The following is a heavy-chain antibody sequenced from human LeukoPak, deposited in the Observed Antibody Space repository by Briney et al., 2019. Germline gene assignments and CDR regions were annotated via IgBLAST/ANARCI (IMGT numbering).Heavy chain of an antibody. J-gene: IGHJ6*02. V-gene: IGHV3-11*03. CDR1: GFIFSDYY. CDR2: ISSSGTST. Sequence: PGGSLRLSCAASGFIFSDYYMYWLRQAPGKGLEWVSYISSSGTSTNYADSVKGRFTISRDNAKNSLYLQMNSLGVEDTAIYNCARSMGASPFDLFYSYYGMDGWGQGTTVTVSS. CDR3: ARSMGASPFDLFYSYYGMDG. D-gene: IGHD4/OR15-4a*01.